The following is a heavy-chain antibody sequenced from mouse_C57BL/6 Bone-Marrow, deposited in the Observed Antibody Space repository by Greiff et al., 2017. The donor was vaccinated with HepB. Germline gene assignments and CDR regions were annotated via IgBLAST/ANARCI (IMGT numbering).Heavy chain of an antibody. V-gene: IGHV14-4*01. CDR3: TTLYYYGSRGYFDY. J-gene: IGHJ2*01. CDR2: IDPENGDT. D-gene: IGHD1-1*01. CDR1: GFNIKDDY. Sequence: EVQLQQSGAELVRPGASVKLSCTASGFNIKDDYMHWVKQRPEQGLEWIGWIDPENGDTEYASKFQGKATITADTSSNTAYLQLSSLTSEDTAVYYSTTLYYYGSRGYFDYWGQGTTLTVSS.